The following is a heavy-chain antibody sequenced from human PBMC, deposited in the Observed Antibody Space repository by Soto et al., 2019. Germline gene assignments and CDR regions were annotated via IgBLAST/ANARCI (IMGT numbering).Heavy chain of an antibody. CDR3: AKGAGDFDY. V-gene: IGHV1-69*02. J-gene: IGHJ4*02. Sequence: QVQLVQSGAEVKPPGSSVKVSCKASGGAFISYTINWVRQAPGRRLEWMGRIIPILNVTNYAQTFRGRVTITADKSTSTAYMELSSLRSEDTAVYFCAKGAGDFDYWGQGTLVTVSS. CDR2: IIPILNVT. CDR1: GGAFISYT.